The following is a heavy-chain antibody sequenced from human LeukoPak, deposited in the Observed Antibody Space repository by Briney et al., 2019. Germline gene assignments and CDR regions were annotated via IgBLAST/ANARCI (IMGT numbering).Heavy chain of an antibody. CDR1: GFTFSSYA. J-gene: IGHJ6*02. V-gene: IGHV3-23*01. Sequence: PGGSLRLSCAAPGFTFSSYAMSWVRQAPGKGLEWVSAISGSGGSTYYADSVKGRFTISRDNSKNTLYLQMNSLRAEDTAVYYCAKDRRYPAYYYYGMDVWGQGTTVTVSS. D-gene: IGHD1-26*01. CDR3: AKDRRYPAYYYYGMDV. CDR2: ISGSGGST.